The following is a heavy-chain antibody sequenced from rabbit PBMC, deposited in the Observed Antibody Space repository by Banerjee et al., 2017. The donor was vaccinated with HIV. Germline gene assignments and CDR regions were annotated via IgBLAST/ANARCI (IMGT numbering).Heavy chain of an antibody. Sequence: QSLEESGGDLVKPGGTLTLTCKASGIDFSSYWMCWVRQAPGKGLEWIACTYAGSSGTTYYASWAKGRFTISKTSSTTVTLQMTSLTAADTATYFCARLYDDYGYYYFNLWGPGTSSPS. V-gene: IGHV1S40*01. D-gene: IGHD2-1*01. CDR2: TYAGSSGTT. CDR1: GIDFSSYW. CDR3: ARLYDDYGYYYFNL. J-gene: IGHJ4*01.